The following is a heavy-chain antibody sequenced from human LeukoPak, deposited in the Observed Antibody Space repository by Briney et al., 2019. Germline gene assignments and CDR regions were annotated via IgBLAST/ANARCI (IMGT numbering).Heavy chain of an antibody. V-gene: IGHV3-23*01. CDR3: AKDNEITYYDILTGLWYFDY. Sequence: GGSLRLSYAASGFTFSSYAMSWVRQAPGKGLEWVSAISGSGGSTYYADSVKGRFTISRDNSKNTLYLQMNSLRAEDTAVYYCAKDNEITYYDILTGLWYFDYWGQGTLVTVSS. D-gene: IGHD3-9*01. CDR2: ISGSGGST. J-gene: IGHJ4*02. CDR1: GFTFSSYA.